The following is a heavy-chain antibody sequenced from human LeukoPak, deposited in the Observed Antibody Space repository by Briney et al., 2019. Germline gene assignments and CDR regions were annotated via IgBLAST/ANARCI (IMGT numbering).Heavy chain of an antibody. J-gene: IGHJ4*02. CDR2: ISGSGGST. CDR1: GFTFSSYG. Sequence: PGGSLRLSCAASGFTFSSYGMSWVRQAPGKGLEWVSAISGSGGSTYYADSVKGRFTISRDNSKNTLYLQMNSLRADDTAVYYCWVPATAGEADYWGQGTLVTVSS. CDR3: WVPATAGEADY. D-gene: IGHD2-2*01. V-gene: IGHV3-23*01.